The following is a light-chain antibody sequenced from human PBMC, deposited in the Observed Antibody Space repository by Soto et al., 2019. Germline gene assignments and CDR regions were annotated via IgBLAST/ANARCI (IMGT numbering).Light chain of an antibody. CDR1: SSDVGAYNS. V-gene: IGLV2-23*01. CDR3: CSSAPESTYV. Sequence: QCVLAQPASVSGSPGQSITISCTGTSSDVGAYNSVSWYQQHPHRAPQVIIYKGTQRPSGVSNRFSGSTSGNAASLTISALQADDEADYFCCSSAPESTYVFGTGTTVTVL. CDR2: KGT. J-gene: IGLJ1*01.